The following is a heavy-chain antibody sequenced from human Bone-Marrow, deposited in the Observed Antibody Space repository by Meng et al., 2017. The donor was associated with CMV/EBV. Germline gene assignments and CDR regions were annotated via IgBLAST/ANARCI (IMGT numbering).Heavy chain of an antibody. CDR2: ISWNSGSI. J-gene: IGHJ5*01. CDR1: GFTFDDYA. Sequence: SLKISCAASGFTFDDYAMHWVRQAPGKGLEWVSGISWNSGSIGYADSVKGRFTISRDNAKNTLYLQMNSLRAEDTAVYYCAKVSQFYDSGAYFDFWGRGTLVTVSS. CDR3: AKVSQFYDSGAYFDF. D-gene: IGHD3-22*01. V-gene: IGHV3-9*01.